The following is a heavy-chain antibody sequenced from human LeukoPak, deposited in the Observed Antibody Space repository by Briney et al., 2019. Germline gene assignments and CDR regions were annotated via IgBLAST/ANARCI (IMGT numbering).Heavy chain of an antibody. Sequence: PSETLSLTCTVSGGSISSYYWSWIRQPPGKGLEWIGYIYYTGSTNYNPSLRSRVTISVDTSKNQFSLKLSSVTAADTAVYYCAVGITFGGVIPGWLDYWGQGTLVTVSS. J-gene: IGHJ4*02. V-gene: IGHV4-59*12. CDR3: AVGITFGGVIPGWLDY. D-gene: IGHD3-16*01. CDR2: IYYTGST. CDR1: GGSISSYY.